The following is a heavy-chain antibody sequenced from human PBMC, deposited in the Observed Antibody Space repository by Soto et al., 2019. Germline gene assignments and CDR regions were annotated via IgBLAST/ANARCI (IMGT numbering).Heavy chain of an antibody. CDR3: AREFTVGATYSGPYYYAMDF. CDR2: ISYDGSKE. J-gene: IGHJ6*02. D-gene: IGHD1-26*01. Sequence: GGSLRLSCAASGFTCSSYGMHGVRRAPGKGLEWVALISYDGSKEYYADSVRGQFTISRDKSKNTLYLQMNFLRVEDTSVYYCAREFTVGATYSGPYYYAMDFWGQGTTVTVSS. V-gene: IGHV3-33*05. CDR1: GFTCSSYG.